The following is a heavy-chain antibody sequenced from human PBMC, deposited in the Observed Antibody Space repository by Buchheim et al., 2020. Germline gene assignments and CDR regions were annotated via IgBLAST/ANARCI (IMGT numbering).Heavy chain of an antibody. Sequence: EVQLVESGGALVQRGGSLRLSCAASGFLFSSYHMNWVRQAPGKGLEWLSFISSSSTVTYYADSVKGRFIISRDNAKNSLYLQMNSLRDEDTALYYCARDVSVFGRLESWGQGTL. V-gene: IGHV3-48*02. CDR2: ISSSSTVT. D-gene: IGHD3-3*01. CDR1: GFLFSSYH. J-gene: IGHJ5*01. CDR3: ARDVSVFGRLES.